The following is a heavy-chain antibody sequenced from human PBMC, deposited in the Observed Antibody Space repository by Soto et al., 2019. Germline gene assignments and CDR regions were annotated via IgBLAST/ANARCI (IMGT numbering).Heavy chain of an antibody. J-gene: IGHJ4*02. CDR2: ISYDGSNK. V-gene: IGHV3-30-3*01. D-gene: IGHD2-15*01. CDR1: GFTFSSYA. CDR3: ARDRRVAPLDY. Sequence: QVQLVESGGGVVQPGRSLRLSCAASGFTFSSYAMHWVRQAPGKGLEWVAVISYDGSNKYYADSVKGRFTISRDNSKNTLYLQMTSLRAEDTAVYYCARDRRVAPLDYWGQGTLVTVSS.